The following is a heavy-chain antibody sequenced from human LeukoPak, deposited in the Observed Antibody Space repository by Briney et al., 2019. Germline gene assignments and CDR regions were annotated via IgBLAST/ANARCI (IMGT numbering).Heavy chain of an antibody. CDR1: GGSISSGDYS. D-gene: IGHD3-22*01. CDR3: AREGYYDSSGYNWFDP. J-gene: IGHJ5*02. Sequence: SETLSLTCAVSGGSISSGDYSWRWIRQPPGKGLEWIGYIYHSGSTYYNPSLKSRVTISVDRSKNQFSLRLTSVTAADTAVYYCAREGYYDSSGYNWFDPWGQGTLVTVSS. CDR2: IYHSGST. V-gene: IGHV4-30-2*01.